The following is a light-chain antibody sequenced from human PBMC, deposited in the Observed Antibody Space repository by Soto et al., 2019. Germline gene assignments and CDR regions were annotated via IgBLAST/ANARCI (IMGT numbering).Light chain of an antibody. CDR1: QSVSSN. J-gene: IGKJ1*01. CDR2: GAS. V-gene: IGKV3-15*01. Sequence: ELSQSPAPLSVSPGERATLSCRASQSVSSNLAWYQQKPGQAPRLLIYGASTRATGIPARFSGSGSGTEFTLTISSLQSEDLAVYYCQQYNNWRTFGQGTKVDIK. CDR3: QQYNNWRT.